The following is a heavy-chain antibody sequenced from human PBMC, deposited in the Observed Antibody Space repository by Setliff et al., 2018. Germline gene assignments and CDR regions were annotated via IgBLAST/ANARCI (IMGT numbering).Heavy chain of an antibody. J-gene: IGHJ3*02. CDR2: SNHGGST. Sequence: LSLTCTVYGGSFSNYYWSWIRQTPGKGLEWIGESNHGGSTSYHPSLKSRLTMSVDTSSNQFSLKLSSLTAADTALYFCAKGGDWDDQHYAFDIWGQGTMITVSS. D-gene: IGHD1-1*01. CDR1: GGSFSNYY. V-gene: IGHV4-34*01. CDR3: AKGGDWDDQHYAFDI.